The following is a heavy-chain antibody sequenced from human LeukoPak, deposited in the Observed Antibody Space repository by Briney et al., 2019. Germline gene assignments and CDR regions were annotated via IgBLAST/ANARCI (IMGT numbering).Heavy chain of an antibody. V-gene: IGHV3-15*01. J-gene: IGHJ3*02. Sequence: GGSLRLSCAASGFTFSNAWMSWVRQAPGKGLEWVGRIKSKTDGGTTDYAAPVKGRFTIPRDDSKNTLYLQMSSLKTEDTAVYYCTTALQGYYDFWSGRGAFDIWGQGTMVTVSS. CDR2: IKSKTDGGTT. D-gene: IGHD3-3*01. CDR1: GFTFSNAW. CDR3: TTALQGYYDFWSGRGAFDI.